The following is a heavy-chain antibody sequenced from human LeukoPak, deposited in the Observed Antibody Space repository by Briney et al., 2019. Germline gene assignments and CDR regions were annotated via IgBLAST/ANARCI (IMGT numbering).Heavy chain of an antibody. D-gene: IGHD2-15*01. J-gene: IGHJ6*02. CDR2: INHNSGGT. V-gene: IGHV1-2*02. CDR1: GYTFTGYY. CDR3: ARDVVVAYYYYYGMDV. Sequence: GASVKVSCKASGYTFTGYYMHWVRQAPGQGLEWQRWINHNSGGTNYAQKFQGRVTMTRDTSISTAYMELSRLRSDDTAVYYCARDVVVAYYYYYGMDVWGQGTTVTVSS.